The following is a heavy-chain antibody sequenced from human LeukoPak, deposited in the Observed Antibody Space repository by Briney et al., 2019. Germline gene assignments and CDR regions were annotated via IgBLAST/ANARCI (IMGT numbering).Heavy chain of an antibody. Sequence: GGSLGLSCAASGFTFSDYYMSWIRQAPGKGLEWVSYISSSSSYTNYADSVKGRFTISRDNAKNSLYLQMNSLRAEDTAVYYCAREGYSYGYDYWGQGTLVTVSS. J-gene: IGHJ4*02. V-gene: IGHV3-11*06. D-gene: IGHD5-18*01. CDR1: GFTFSDYY. CDR2: ISSSSSYT. CDR3: AREGYSYGYDY.